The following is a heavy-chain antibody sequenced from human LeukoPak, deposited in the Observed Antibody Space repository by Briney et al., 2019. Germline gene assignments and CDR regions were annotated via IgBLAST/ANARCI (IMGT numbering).Heavy chain of an antibody. J-gene: IGHJ3*02. CDR3: ARTVRGVAVRRHAFDI. V-gene: IGHV4-39*01. CDR1: GGSISSSSYY. D-gene: IGHD3-10*02. Sequence: SETLSLTCTVSGGSISSSSYYWGWIRQPPGKGLEWIGSIYYSGSTYYNPSLKSRVTISVDTSKNQFSLKLSSVTAADTAVYYCARTVRGVAVRRHAFDIWGQGTMVTVSS. CDR2: IYYSGST.